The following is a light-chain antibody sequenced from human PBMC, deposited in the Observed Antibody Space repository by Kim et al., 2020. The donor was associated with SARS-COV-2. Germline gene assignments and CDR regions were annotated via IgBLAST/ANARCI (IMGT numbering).Light chain of an antibody. Sequence: QSALTQPPSASGSLGQSVTISCTGTSNDIGGYNYVSWYQQNPGQAPKLIIYEVAVRPSGVPDRFSGSKSGTTASLTVSGLQAEDEADYYCSSYADTNNLIFGGGTQLTVL. J-gene: IGLJ2*01. V-gene: IGLV2-8*01. CDR3: SSYADTNNLI. CDR1: SNDIGGYNY. CDR2: EVA.